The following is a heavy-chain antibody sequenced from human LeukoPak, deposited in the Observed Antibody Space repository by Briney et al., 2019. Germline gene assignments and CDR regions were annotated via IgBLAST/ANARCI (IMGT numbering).Heavy chain of an antibody. J-gene: IGHJ4*02. CDR3: ARVTRQWPHYYFDY. CDR2: IYYSGST. D-gene: IGHD6-19*01. Sequence: KPSETLSLTCTVSGGSISSSSYYWGWIRQPPGKGLEWIGSIYYSGSTYYNPSLKSRVTISVDTSKNQFSLKLSSVTAADTAVHYCARVTRQWPHYYFDYWGQGPLVTVSS. CDR1: GGSISSSSYY. V-gene: IGHV4-39*07.